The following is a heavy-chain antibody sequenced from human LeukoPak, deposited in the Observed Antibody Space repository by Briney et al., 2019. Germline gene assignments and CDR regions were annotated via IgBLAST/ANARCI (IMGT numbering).Heavy chain of an antibody. CDR1: GFTFSYYS. Sequence: GGSLRLSCAASGFTFSYYSMNWVRQAPGNGLEWVSSISSGSSYIYYADSVTGRFTISRDNAKNSLYLQMTSLRAEDTAVYYCARDQGSDWSLPFDYWGQGTLVTVSS. CDR3: ARDQGSDWSLPFDY. V-gene: IGHV3-21*01. D-gene: IGHD6-19*01. J-gene: IGHJ4*02. CDR2: ISSGSSYI.